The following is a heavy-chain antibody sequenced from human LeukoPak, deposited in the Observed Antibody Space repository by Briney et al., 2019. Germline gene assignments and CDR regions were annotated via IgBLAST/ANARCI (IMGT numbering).Heavy chain of an antibody. J-gene: IGHJ5*02. CDR2: GSST. V-gene: IGHV3-23*01. CDR3: AKSAYSSNYNWFDP. CDR1: GFTFSSYS. Sequence: GGSLRLSCAASGFTFSSYSMNWVRQAPGKGLEWVSSGSSTYYADSVKGRFTISRDNSKNTLYLQMNSLRAEDTAVYYCAKSAYSSNYNWFDPWGQGTLVTVSS. D-gene: IGHD6-13*01.